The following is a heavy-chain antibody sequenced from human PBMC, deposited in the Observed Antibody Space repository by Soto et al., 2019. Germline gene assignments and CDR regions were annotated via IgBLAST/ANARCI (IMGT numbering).Heavy chain of an antibody. CDR3: ARKAVPDF. V-gene: IGHV3-30-3*01. CDR2: ITYDATNE. CDR1: GFSFSKYA. D-gene: IGHD6-19*01. J-gene: IGHJ4*02. Sequence: QVKLVESGGTVVQPGRSLRLSCAASGFSFSKYAMHWVRQAPGKGLEWVAVITYDATNEYYADSVKGRFTISRDNSNNPLSLHMRSPRLAVTAVYYSARKAVPDFWGQGTRVTVSS.